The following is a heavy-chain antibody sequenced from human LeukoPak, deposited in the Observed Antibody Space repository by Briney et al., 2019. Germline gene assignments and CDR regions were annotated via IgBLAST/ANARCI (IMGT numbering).Heavy chain of an antibody. CDR3: HVYSSGWYYFDY. V-gene: IGHV1-18*01. D-gene: IGHD6-19*01. CDR2: ISAYNGNT. J-gene: IGHJ4*02. CDR1: GYTFTSYG. Sequence: ASVKVSCKASGYTFTSYGISWVRQAPGQGLEWMGWISAYNGNTNYAQKLQGRVTMTTDTSTSTAYMELRSLRSEDTAVYYCHVYSSGWYYFDYWGQGTLVTVSS.